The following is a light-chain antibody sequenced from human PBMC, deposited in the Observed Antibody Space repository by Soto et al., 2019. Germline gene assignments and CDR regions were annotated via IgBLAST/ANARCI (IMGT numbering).Light chain of an antibody. J-gene: IGKJ1*01. Sequence: EIVMTQSPATLSVSPGERATLSCRASQSVSSNLAWYQQKPGQAPRLLIYGASTRATGIPARFSGSGSGTEFTRTISSLQSEDFAVYYCQQYNNWWTLGQGTKVEIK. CDR2: GAS. V-gene: IGKV3-15*01. CDR3: QQYNNWWT. CDR1: QSVSSN.